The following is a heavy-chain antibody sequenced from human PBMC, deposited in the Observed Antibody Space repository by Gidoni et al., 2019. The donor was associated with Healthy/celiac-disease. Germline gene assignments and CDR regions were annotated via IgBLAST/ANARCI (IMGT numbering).Heavy chain of an antibody. CDR2: RPYDGSNK. CDR3: ARSLQRYGSGGSCFGYYYYGMDV. V-gene: IGHV3-30*04. Sequence: QVQLVESGGGVVQPGRSLRLSCAASGFTFSSYAMPWVRQAPGKGLEWVAVRPYDGSNKYYADSVKGRFTISRDNSKNTLYLQMNSLRAEETAVYYCARSLQRYGSGGSCFGYYYYGMDVWGQGTTVTVSS. CDR1: GFTFSSYA. D-gene: IGHD2-15*01. J-gene: IGHJ6*02.